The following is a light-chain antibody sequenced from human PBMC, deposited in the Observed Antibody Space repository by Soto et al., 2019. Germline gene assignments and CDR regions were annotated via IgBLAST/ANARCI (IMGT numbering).Light chain of an antibody. Sequence: EIRVSQSPSALSASVGDTVTITCRASQSIAASLAWYQHKPGEAPKLLIYDVSSLETGVPSRFSGSGSGTEFSLTIRGLQPDDFATYYCQHYNSYSEAFAQGTKVAIK. J-gene: IGKJ1*01. V-gene: IGKV1-5*01. CDR1: QSIAAS. CDR2: DVS. CDR3: QHYNSYSEA.